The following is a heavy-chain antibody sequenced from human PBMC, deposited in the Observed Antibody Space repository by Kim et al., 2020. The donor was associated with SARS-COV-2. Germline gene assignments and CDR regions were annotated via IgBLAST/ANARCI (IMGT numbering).Heavy chain of an antibody. V-gene: IGHV3-21*01. J-gene: IGHJ4*02. CDR3: ARVTGYNWNDDTLDY. D-gene: IGHD1-1*01. Sequence: DSVKGRFTISRDNAKNSLYLQMNSLRAEDTAVYYCARVTGYNWNDDTLDYWGQGTLVTVSS.